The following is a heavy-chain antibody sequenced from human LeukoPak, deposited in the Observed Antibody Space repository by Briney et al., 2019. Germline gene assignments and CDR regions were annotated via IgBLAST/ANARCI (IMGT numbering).Heavy chain of an antibody. CDR3: AREYSSSSSYFDY. D-gene: IGHD6-6*01. J-gene: IGHJ4*02. CDR2: INYSGRT. Sequence: PSETLSLTCTVSGDSISSSDFYWGWIRRPPGKGLEWIALINYSGRTFYNPSLESRVTISVDTSKNQFSLKLSSVTAADTAVYYCAREYSSSSSYFDYWGQGTLVTVSS. CDR1: GDSISSSDFY. V-gene: IGHV4-39*07.